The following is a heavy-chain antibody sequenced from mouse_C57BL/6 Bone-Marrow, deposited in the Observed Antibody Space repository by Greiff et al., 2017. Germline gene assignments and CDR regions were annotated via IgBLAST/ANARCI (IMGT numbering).Heavy chain of an antibody. CDR2: IGPADSYT. V-gene: IGHV1-69*01. J-gene: IGHJ3*01. D-gene: IGHD6-1*01. CDR3: ARQCAY. CDR1: GYTFTSYW. Sequence: VQLQQPGAELVMPGASVKLSCKASGYTFTSYWMPWVKQRPGQGLEWIGEIGPADSYTNYNQKFKGKSTLTVDKSSSTAYMLLSSLTSEDSAVYYCARQCAYWGQETLVTVSA.